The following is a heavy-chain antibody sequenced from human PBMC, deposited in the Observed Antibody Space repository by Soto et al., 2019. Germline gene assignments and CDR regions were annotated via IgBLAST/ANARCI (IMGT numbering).Heavy chain of an antibody. V-gene: IGHV5-51*01. D-gene: IGHD2-2*01. CDR2: IYPGDSDT. J-gene: IGHJ5*02. Sequence: GESLKISCQGFGYSFTNSWIGWVRQMPGKGLEWMGIIYPGDSDTRYSPSFKGQVTISADKSTSTAYLQWSSLKASDTAMYYCARGYCGTTNCYYHWFDPWGQGTQVTVSS. CDR3: ARGYCGTTNCYYHWFDP. CDR1: GYSFTNSW.